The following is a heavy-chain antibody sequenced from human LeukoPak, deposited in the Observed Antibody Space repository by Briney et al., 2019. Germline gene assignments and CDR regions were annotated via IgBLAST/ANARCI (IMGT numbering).Heavy chain of an antibody. CDR3: ARSAYDFWSGYQYYFDY. V-gene: IGHV1-69*04. J-gene: IGHJ4*02. CDR1: GGTFSSYA. Sequence: ASVTVSCKASGGTFSSYAISWVRQAPGQGLEWMGRIIPILGIANYAQKFQGRVTITADRSTSTAYMELSSLRSEDTAVYYCARSAYDFWSGYQYYFDYWGQGTLVTVSS. CDR2: IIPILGIA. D-gene: IGHD3-3*01.